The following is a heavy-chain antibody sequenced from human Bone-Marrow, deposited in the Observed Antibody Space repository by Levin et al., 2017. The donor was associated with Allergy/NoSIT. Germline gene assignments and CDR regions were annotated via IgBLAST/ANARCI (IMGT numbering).Heavy chain of an antibody. Sequence: GGSLRLSCAASGFTFSSYWMSWVRQAPGKGLEWVANIKQDGSEKYYVDSVKGRFTISRDNAKNSLYLQMNSLRAEDTAVYYCARDSKGYCSSTSCYAVDYWGQGTLVTVSS. V-gene: IGHV3-7*04. CDR2: IKQDGSEK. CDR1: GFTFSSYW. CDR3: ARDSKGYCSSTSCYAVDY. D-gene: IGHD2-2*01. J-gene: IGHJ4*02.